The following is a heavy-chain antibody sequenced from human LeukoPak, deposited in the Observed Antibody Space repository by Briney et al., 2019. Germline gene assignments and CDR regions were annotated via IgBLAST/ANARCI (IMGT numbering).Heavy chain of an antibody. CDR2: INHSGST. V-gene: IGHV4-34*01. Sequence: SETLSLTCAVYGGSFSGYYWSWIRQPPGKGLEWIGEINHSGSTNYNPSLKSRATISVDTSKNQFSLKLSSVTAADTAVYYCARERGEVTTAVLDYWGQGTLVTVSS. CDR3: ARERGEVTTAVLDY. CDR1: GGSFSGYY. D-gene: IGHD4-11*01. J-gene: IGHJ4*02.